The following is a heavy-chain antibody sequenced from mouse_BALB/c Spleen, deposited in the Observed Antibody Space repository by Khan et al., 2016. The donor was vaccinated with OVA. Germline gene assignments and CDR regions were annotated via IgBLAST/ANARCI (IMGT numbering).Heavy chain of an antibody. CDR1: GFSLTTYG. Sequence: VQLKESGPGLVQPSQSLSITCTVSGFSLTTYGVHWVRQSPGKGLEWLGVIWSGGSTDYNAAFISRLSISKDSSKSQVFFKMNSLQVNDTAIYYCARNYDDDEGLAYWGQGTLVTVSA. J-gene: IGHJ3*01. CDR3: ARNYDDDEGLAY. V-gene: IGHV2-2*02. CDR2: IWSGGST. D-gene: IGHD2-4*01.